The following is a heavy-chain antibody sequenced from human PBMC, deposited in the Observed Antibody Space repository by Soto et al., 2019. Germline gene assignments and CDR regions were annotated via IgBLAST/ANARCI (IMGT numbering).Heavy chain of an antibody. CDR2: IKQDGSEK. Sequence: GGSLRLSCAAYGFTLSYYWMNWVRQAPGKGLEWVANIKQDGSEKYYVDSVKGRFFISRDNAKNSLYLQLNSLRVEDTAVYYCARDADASGWYHYGMDVWGQGALVTVSS. D-gene: IGHD6-19*01. CDR1: GFTLSYYW. CDR3: ARDADASGWYHYGMDV. V-gene: IGHV3-7*01. J-gene: IGHJ6*02.